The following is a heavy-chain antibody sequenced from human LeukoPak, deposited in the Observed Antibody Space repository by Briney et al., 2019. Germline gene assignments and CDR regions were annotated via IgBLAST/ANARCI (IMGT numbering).Heavy chain of an antibody. J-gene: IGHJ4*02. Sequence: SETLSLTCTVSGASINSSGYYWGWIRQPPGKGLEWIGSHYYSGSTYYNPSLKSRVTISVDTSKNHFSLKLNSVTAADTAVYYCARGPDLWSGYNYWGQGTLVTVSS. CDR2: HYYSGST. CDR3: ARGPDLWSGYNY. D-gene: IGHD3-3*01. CDR1: GASINSSGYY. V-gene: IGHV4-39*02.